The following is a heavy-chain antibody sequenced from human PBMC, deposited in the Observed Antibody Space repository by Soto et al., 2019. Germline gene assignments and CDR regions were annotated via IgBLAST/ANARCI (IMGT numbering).Heavy chain of an antibody. Sequence: PGGSLRLSCAASGFTFSSFGIHWVRQAPGKGLEWVAVISYDGIDKNYADSVKGRFTISRENSKNMVYLQMNSLRAEDTAVYYCAKDLREMATIRPDYWGQGILVTVPS. CDR1: GFTFSSFG. CDR3: AKDLREMATIRPDY. V-gene: IGHV3-30*18. J-gene: IGHJ4*02. D-gene: IGHD5-12*01. CDR2: ISYDGIDK.